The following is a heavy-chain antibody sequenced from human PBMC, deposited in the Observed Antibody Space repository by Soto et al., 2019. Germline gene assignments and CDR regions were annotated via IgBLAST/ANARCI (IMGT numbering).Heavy chain of an antibody. J-gene: IGHJ4*02. Sequence: EVQLVESGGGLVQPGRSLRLSCAASGFTFDDYAMHWVRQAPGKGLEWVSGISWNSGSIGYADSVKGRFTISRDNAKNSLYLQMNSLRAEDTVLYYCAKDTGIAVAGLFDYWGQGTLVTVSS. CDR1: GFTFDDYA. D-gene: IGHD6-19*01. CDR3: AKDTGIAVAGLFDY. CDR2: ISWNSGSI. V-gene: IGHV3-9*01.